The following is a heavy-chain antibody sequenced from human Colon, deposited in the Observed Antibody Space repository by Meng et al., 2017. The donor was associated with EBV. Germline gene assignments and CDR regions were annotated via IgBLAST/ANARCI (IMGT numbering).Heavy chain of an antibody. CDR1: GGSMSSGNYY. Sequence: QVPPHEAGPGLVEPSQPLSLTCTVSGGSMSSGNYYWSWIRQPPGKGLEWIGYIHHSGSAYYNPSLKSRVSISVDTSKNQFSLNLNSMTAADTAVYYCASFDHIPRRNYFDYWGQGTLVTVSS. J-gene: IGHJ4*02. CDR3: ASFDHIPRRNYFDY. D-gene: IGHD2-21*01. V-gene: IGHV4-30-4*01. CDR2: IHHSGSA.